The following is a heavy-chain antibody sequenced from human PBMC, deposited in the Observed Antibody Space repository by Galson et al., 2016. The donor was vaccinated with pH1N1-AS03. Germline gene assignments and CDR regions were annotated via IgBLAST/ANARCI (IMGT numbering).Heavy chain of an antibody. CDR2: LSYDDTYK. D-gene: IGHD5-24*01. CDR1: GFTLTNHP. CDR3: ARGLQKPSQLWLLAPFDI. V-gene: IGHV3-30*14. J-gene: IGHJ3*02. Sequence: SLRLSCAASGFTLTNHPLHWVRQAPGKGLEWVAVLSYDDTYKYYAESVKGRFSIFRDMSDNTLYLQMGSLRPEDTAIYFCARGLQKPSQLWLLAPFDIWGQGTMVRVSS.